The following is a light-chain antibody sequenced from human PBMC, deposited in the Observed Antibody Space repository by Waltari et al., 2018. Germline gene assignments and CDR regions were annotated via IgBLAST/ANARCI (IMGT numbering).Light chain of an antibody. CDR2: KTS. CDR3: QQYSSYSWT. V-gene: IGKV1-5*03. Sequence: DIRMTQSPSTLSASVGDRVTITCRASQSISSWLAWYQQKPGKAPNLLNYKTSSLESGVPSRFSGSGSGSEFTLTISSLQPDDFATYYCQQYSSYSWTFGQGTKVEIK. J-gene: IGKJ1*01. CDR1: QSISSW.